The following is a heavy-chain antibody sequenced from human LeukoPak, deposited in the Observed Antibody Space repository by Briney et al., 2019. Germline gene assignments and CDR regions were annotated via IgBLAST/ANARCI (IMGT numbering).Heavy chain of an antibody. J-gene: IGHJ4*02. D-gene: IGHD6-13*01. CDR1: GYTFTSYG. CDR3: ARDTVGAYWDPYSSSWYDY. Sequence: ASVKVSCKASGYTFTSYGISWVRQAPGQGLEWMGWISAYNGNTNYAQKLRGRVTMTTDTSTSTAYMELRSLRSDDTAVYYCARDTVGAYWDPYSSSWYDYWGQGTLVTVSS. CDR2: ISAYNGNT. V-gene: IGHV1-18*01.